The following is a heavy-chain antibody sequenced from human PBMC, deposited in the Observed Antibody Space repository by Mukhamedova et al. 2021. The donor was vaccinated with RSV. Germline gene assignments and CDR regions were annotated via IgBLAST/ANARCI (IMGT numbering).Heavy chain of an antibody. J-gene: IGHJ4*02. D-gene: IGHD4-11*01. CDR2: ISTGGGR. V-gene: IGHV3-23*01. CDR3: AKATEKNDYSNSFDY. Sequence: VRQAPGKGLEWVSSISTGGGRYYADSVKGHFTISRDNSKNMIFLQTNSLRAEDSAIYYCAKATEKNDYSNSFDYWGPGTLVTVSS.